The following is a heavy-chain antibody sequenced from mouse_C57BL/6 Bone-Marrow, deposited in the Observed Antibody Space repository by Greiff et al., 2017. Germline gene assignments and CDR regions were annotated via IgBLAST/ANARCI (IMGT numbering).Heavy chain of an antibody. J-gene: IGHJ3*01. CDR3: ARRAYSDGFAY. CDR2: ISSGSSTI. Sequence: EVKLVESGGGLVKPGGSLKLSCAASGFTFSDYGMHWVRQAPEKGLEWVAYISSGSSTIYYADTVQGRFTIARDNAKNTLFLQMTSRRSEDTAMDYCARRAYSDGFAYWGQGTLVTVSA. CDR1: GFTFSDYG. D-gene: IGHD2-12*01. V-gene: IGHV5-17*01.